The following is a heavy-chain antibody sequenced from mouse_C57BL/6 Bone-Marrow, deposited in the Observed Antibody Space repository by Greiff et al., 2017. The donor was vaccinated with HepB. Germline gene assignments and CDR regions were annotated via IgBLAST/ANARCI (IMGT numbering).Heavy chain of an antibody. J-gene: IGHJ4*01. CDR3: ARYRGNYDYYAMDY. Sequence: EVHLVESGGGLVQPGGSLSLSCAASGFTFTDYYMSWVRQPPGKALEWLGFIRNKANGYTTEYSASVKGRFTISRDNSQSILYLQMNALRAEDRATYYCARYRGNYDYYAMDYWGQGTSVTVSS. CDR1: GFTFTDYY. CDR2: IRNKANGYTT. D-gene: IGHD2-1*01. V-gene: IGHV7-3*01.